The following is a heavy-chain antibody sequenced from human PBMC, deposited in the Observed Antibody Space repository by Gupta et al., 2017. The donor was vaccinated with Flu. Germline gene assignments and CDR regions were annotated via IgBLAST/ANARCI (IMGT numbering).Heavy chain of an antibody. Sequence: QVQLVQSGAEVKKPGASVKVSCKASGYTFTSYDIVWVRLATGQGLEWMGWMNSNSYNTVYAQKFQGRVTMTRDTSISTAYMELSSLRPEDTAVYYCARNGGGLGYWGQGTLVTVSS. D-gene: IGHD3-10*01. V-gene: IGHV1-8*01. J-gene: IGHJ4*02. CDR3: ARNGGGLGY. CDR2: MNSNSYNT. CDR1: GYTFTSYD.